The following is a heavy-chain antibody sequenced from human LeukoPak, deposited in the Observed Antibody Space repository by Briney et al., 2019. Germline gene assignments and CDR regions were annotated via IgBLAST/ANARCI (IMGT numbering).Heavy chain of an antibody. D-gene: IGHD6-13*01. CDR2: ISWNSGSI. J-gene: IGHJ4*02. CDR1: GFTFDDYA. CDR3: AKGVGSSWQTEAGGDY. Sequence: GRSLRLSCAASGFTFDDYAMHWVRQAPGKGLEWVSDISWNSGSIGYADSVKGRFTISRDNAKNSLYLQMNSLRAEDMALYYCAKGVGSSWQTEAGGDYWGQGTLVTVSS. V-gene: IGHV3-9*03.